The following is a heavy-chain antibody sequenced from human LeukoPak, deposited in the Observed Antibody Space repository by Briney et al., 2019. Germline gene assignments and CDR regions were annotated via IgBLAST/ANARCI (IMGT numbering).Heavy chain of an antibody. CDR1: GYTFSDYY. J-gene: IGHJ4*02. CDR3: TREYCSGDSCYFAFGY. CDR2: INPKSGGT. Sequence: GASVKVSCKASGYTFSDYYMHWVRQAPGQGLEWMGWINPKSGGTNYSQKFQGRVTMTTDTSISTAYMELSRLRPDDTAVYYCTREYCSGDSCYFAFGYWGQGTLVTVSS. D-gene: IGHD2-15*01. V-gene: IGHV1-2*02.